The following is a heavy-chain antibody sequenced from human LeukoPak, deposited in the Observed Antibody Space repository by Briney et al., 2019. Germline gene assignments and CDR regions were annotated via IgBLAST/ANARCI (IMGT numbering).Heavy chain of an antibody. CDR2: IYYSGST. V-gene: IGHV4-59*01. CDR1: GGSISSYY. J-gene: IGHJ6*03. D-gene: IGHD3-3*01. CDR3: ARDGNDFWSGYYHHYYYYMDV. Sequence: SETLYLTCTVSGGSISSYYWSWIRQPPGKGLEWIGYIYYSGSTNYNPSLKSRVTISVDTSKNQFSLKLSSVTAADTAVYYCARDGNDFWSGYYHHYYYYMDVWGKGTTVTVSS.